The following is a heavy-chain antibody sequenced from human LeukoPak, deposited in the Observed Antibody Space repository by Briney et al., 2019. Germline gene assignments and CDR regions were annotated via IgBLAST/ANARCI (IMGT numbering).Heavy chain of an antibody. Sequence: SETLSLTCAVSGYSISSGYYWGWIRPPPGKGVEWIGSIYHSGSTYYNPSLKSRVTISVDTSKNQFSLKLSSVTAADTAVYYCAREGYDISDVLGFDYWGQGTLVTVSS. CDR3: AREGYDISDVLGFDY. V-gene: IGHV4-38-2*02. CDR1: GYSISSGYY. CDR2: IYHSGST. J-gene: IGHJ4*02. D-gene: IGHD3-9*01.